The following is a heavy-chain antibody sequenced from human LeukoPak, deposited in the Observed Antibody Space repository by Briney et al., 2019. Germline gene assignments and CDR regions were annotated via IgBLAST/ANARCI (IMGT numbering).Heavy chain of an antibody. D-gene: IGHD6-19*01. CDR2: INPSGGST. V-gene: IGHV1-46*01. J-gene: IGHJ4*02. Sequence: ASVKVSCKASGYTFTSYYMHWVRQAPGQGLEWMGIINPSGGSTSYAQKFQGRVTMTRDMSTSTVYMELSSLRSEDTAVYYCARDGIHSSGWYYFDYWGQGTLVTVSS. CDR1: GYTFTSYY. CDR3: ARDGIHSSGWYYFDY.